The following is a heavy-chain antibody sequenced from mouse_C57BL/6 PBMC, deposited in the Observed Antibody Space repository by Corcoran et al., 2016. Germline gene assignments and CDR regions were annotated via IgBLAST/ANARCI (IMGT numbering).Heavy chain of an antibody. J-gene: IGHJ1*03. V-gene: IGHV9-3*01. CDR2: INTYSGVP. CDR1: GYTFTTYG. CDR3: ARSATTVVGGYLYV. Sequence: QIQLVQSGPELKKPGETVKISCKASGYTFTTYGMSWVKQAPGKGLKWMGWINTYSGVPTYADDFKGRFALSLETSASTAYLQINNLKNEDTATYFCARSATTVVGGYLYVWGKGTTVTVSS. D-gene: IGHD1-1*01.